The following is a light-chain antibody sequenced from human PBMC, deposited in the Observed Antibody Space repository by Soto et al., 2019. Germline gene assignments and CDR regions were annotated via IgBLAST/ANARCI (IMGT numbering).Light chain of an antibody. Sequence: SQMPQSPSTLSASVGDRVTITCRASQSISSWLAWYQQKPGKAPKLLIYDASSLESGVPSRFSGSGSGTEFTLTISSLQPDDFATYYCQQYNSYSWTFGQGTKVDI. CDR1: QSISSW. J-gene: IGKJ1*01. CDR3: QQYNSYSWT. CDR2: DAS. V-gene: IGKV1-5*01.